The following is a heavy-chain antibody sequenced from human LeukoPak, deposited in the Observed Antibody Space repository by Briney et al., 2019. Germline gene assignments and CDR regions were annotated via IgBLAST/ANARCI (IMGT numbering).Heavy chain of an antibody. CDR1: GFTVSTNY. D-gene: IGHD6-6*01. V-gene: IGHV3-66*01. CDR3: ASYRYGSSFAFDI. J-gene: IGHJ3*02. CDR2: IYSGGST. Sequence: GGSLRLSCGASGFTVSTNYMSWVRQAPGKGLEWVSIIYSGGSTYYADSVKGRFTISRDNSKNTLYLQMDSLRAEDTAVYYCASYRYGSSFAFDIWGQGTMVTVSS.